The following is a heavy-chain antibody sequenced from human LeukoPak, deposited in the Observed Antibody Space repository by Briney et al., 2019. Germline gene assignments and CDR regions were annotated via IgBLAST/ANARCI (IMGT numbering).Heavy chain of an antibody. J-gene: IGHJ6*02. V-gene: IGHV1-69*05. D-gene: IGHD3-10*01. CDR1: GGTFSSYA. CDR2: IIPIFGTA. Sequence: SVRVSCKASGGTFSSYAISWVRQAPGQGLEWMGGIIPIFGTANYAQKFQGRVTITTDESTSTAYMELSSLRSDDTAVYYCARDSLLPMVRGVAYYYYYYGMDVWGQGTTVTVSS. CDR3: ARDSLLPMVRGVAYYYYYYGMDV.